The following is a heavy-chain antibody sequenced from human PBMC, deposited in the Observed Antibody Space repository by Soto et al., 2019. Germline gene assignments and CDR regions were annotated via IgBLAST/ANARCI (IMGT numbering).Heavy chain of an antibody. CDR3: ARHVRKDTAMVQHFDY. V-gene: IGHV4-39*01. CDR1: GGSISSSSYY. D-gene: IGHD5-18*01. J-gene: IGHJ4*02. CDR2: IYYSGST. Sequence: SETLSLTCTVSGGSISSSSYYWGWIRQPPGKGLEWIGSIYYSGSTYYNPSLKSRVTISVDTSKNQFSLKLSSVTAADTAVYYCARHVRKDTAMVQHFDYWGQGTLVTVSS.